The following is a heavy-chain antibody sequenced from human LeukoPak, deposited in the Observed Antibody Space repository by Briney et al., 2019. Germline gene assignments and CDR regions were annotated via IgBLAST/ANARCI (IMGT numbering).Heavy chain of an antibody. CDR3: AREPLLYSSSWYTYYYYGMDV. J-gene: IGHJ6*02. Sequence: GGSLRLSCAASGFTFSSYSMNWVRQAPGKGLEWVSYISSSSSTIYYADSVKGRFTISRDNAKNSLYLQMNSLRAEDTAVYYCAREPLLYSSSWYTYYYYGMDVWGQGTTVTVSS. CDR2: ISSSSSTI. V-gene: IGHV3-48*01. D-gene: IGHD6-13*01. CDR1: GFTFSSYS.